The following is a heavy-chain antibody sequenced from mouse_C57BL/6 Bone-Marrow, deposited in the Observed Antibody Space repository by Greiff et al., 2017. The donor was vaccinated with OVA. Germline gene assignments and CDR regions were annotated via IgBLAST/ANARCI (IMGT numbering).Heavy chain of an antibody. Sequence: QVQLQQPGAELVMPGASVKLSCKASGYTFTSYWMHWVKQRPGQGLEWIGEIDPSDSYTNYNQKFKGKSTLTVDKSSSTAYMQLSSLTSEDSAVYYCARFPITTVVAPLDYWGQGTTLTVSS. CDR3: ARFPITTVVAPLDY. J-gene: IGHJ2*01. V-gene: IGHV1-69*01. CDR1: GYTFTSYW. CDR2: IDPSDSYT. D-gene: IGHD1-1*01.